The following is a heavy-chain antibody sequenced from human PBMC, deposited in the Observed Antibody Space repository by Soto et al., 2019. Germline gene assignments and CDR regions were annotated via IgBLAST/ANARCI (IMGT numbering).Heavy chain of an antibody. Sequence: QVQLQESGPGLVKPSQTLSLTCTVSGGSISSGDYYWSWIRQPPGKGLEWIGYIYYSGSTYYNPSLKSRVTISVDTSKNQFSLKLSSVTAADTAVYYCARLVRGYDFWSGYYYYYGMDVWGQGTTVTVSS. V-gene: IGHV4-30-4*01. D-gene: IGHD3-3*01. CDR1: GGSISSGDYY. J-gene: IGHJ6*02. CDR3: ARLVRGYDFWSGYYYYYGMDV. CDR2: IYYSGST.